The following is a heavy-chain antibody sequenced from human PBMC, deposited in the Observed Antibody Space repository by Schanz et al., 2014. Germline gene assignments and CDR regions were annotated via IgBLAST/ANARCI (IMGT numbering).Heavy chain of an antibody. D-gene: IGHD3-10*02. CDR1: GFAVDNYY. Sequence: EVQLVASGGGLVQPGGSLRLSCAASGFAVDNYYMSCVRQAPGRGLEWVSVIGVDGTTTYYADSVKGRFTISRDNSKNTLYLQMNSLRPEDTAIYYCAKNQYDDVDLSSFYFDFWGQGTLVTVSS. CDR2: IGVDGTTT. J-gene: IGHJ4*02. V-gene: IGHV3-23*04. CDR3: AKNQYDDVDLSSFYFDF.